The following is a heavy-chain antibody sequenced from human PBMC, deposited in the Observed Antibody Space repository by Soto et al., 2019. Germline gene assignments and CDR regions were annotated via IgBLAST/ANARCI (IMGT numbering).Heavy chain of an antibody. CDR3: TGCLSIAAPRCTGPFDY. J-gene: IGHJ4*02. V-gene: IGHV3-49*03. D-gene: IGHD6-6*01. Sequence: GGSLRLSCTASGFTFGDYAMSWFRQAPGKGLEWVGFIRSKAYGGTTEYAASVKGRFTISRDDSKSIAYLQMNSLKTEDTAVYYCTGCLSIAAPRCTGPFDYWGQGTLVTVSS. CDR2: IRSKAYGGTT. CDR1: GFTFGDYA.